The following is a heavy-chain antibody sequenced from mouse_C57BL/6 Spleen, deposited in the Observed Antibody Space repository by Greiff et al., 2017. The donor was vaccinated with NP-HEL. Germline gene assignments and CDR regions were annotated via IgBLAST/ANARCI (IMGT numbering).Heavy chain of an antibody. CDR1: GYTFTDHT. D-gene: IGHD1-1*01. CDR3: ARDYYGSSFYWYFDV. CDR2: IYPRDGST. V-gene: IGHV1-78*01. Sequence: VQLQQSDAELVKPGASVKISCKVSGYTFTDHTIHWMKQRPEQGLEWIGYIYPRDGSTKYNEKFKGKATLTADKSSSTAYMQINSLTSEDSAVYFCARDYYGSSFYWYFDVGGTGTTVTVSS. J-gene: IGHJ1*03.